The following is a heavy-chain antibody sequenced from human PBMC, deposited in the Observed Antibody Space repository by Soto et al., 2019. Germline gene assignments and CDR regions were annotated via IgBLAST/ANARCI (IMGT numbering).Heavy chain of an antibody. D-gene: IGHD3-10*01. V-gene: IGHV4-59*08. Sequence: SETLSLTCTVSGGSISSYYWSWIRQPPGKGLEWIGYIYYSGSTNYNPSLKSRVTISVDTSKNQFFLKLNSMTAVDTAVYYCARHNYGSGSTYFDYWGQGTLVTVSS. CDR3: ARHNYGSGSTYFDY. CDR2: IYYSGST. J-gene: IGHJ4*02. CDR1: GGSISSYY.